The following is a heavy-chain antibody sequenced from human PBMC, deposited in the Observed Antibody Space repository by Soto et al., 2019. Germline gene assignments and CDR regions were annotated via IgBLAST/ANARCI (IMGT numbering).Heavy chain of an antibody. V-gene: IGHV1-8*01. J-gene: IGHJ6*03. CDR2: MNPNSGNT. Sequence: QVQLVQSGAEVKKPGASVKVSCKASGYTFTSYDINWVRQATGQGLEWMGWMNPNSGNTGYAQKFQGRVTMTRNTSISTAYMELSSLRSEDTAVYYCARATVTLYYYYYYSMDVWGKGTTVTVSS. CDR3: ARATVTLYYYYYYSMDV. CDR1: GYTFTSYD. D-gene: IGHD4-17*01.